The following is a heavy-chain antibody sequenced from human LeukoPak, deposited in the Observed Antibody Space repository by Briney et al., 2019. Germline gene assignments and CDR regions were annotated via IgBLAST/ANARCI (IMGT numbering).Heavy chain of an antibody. V-gene: IGHV1-18*01. D-gene: IGHD2-15*01. Sequence: ASVKVSCKASGYTFTSYGISWVQQAPGQGLEWMGWISAYNGNTNCAQKLQGRVTMTTDTSTSTAYMELRSLRSDDTAVYYCARDRKGSRSTVVVVAATHGYWGQGTLVTVSS. CDR1: GYTFTSYG. CDR2: ISAYNGNT. CDR3: ARDRKGSRSTVVVVAATHGY. J-gene: IGHJ4*02.